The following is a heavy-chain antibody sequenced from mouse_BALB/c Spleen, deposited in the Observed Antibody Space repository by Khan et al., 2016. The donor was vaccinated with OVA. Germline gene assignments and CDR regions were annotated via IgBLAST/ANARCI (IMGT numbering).Heavy chain of an antibody. CDR2: IIYTGYT. D-gene: IGHD2-14*01. V-gene: IGHV3-8*02. CDR3: ARSTYRYACVY. Sequence: EVQLQESGPSLVKPSQTLSLTCSVTGDSITTGYWNWIRKFPGNKLEYMGYIIYTGYTYYNPSLKSRISITRHTSNHQYYLQLISVTDEDTATYYCARSTYRYACVYWGQGTLVTVSA. J-gene: IGHJ3*01. CDR1: GDSITTGY.